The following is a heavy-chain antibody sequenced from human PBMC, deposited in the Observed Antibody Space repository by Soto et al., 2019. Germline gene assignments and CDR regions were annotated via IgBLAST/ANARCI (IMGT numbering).Heavy chain of an antibody. D-gene: IGHD3-10*01. CDR3: AKDFKVSGSHYGTLNYYYGMDV. J-gene: IGHJ6*02. CDR2: ISYDGYLK. CDR1: GFTFSTSG. V-gene: IGHV3-30*18. Sequence: GGSLRLSCAASGFTFSTSGMQWVRQALGKGLEWVAVISYDGYLKYYVDAVKGRFTVARDNSKNTLFLEMNSLRVEDTAVYFCAKDFKVSGSHYGTLNYYYGMDVWGQGTTVTVSS.